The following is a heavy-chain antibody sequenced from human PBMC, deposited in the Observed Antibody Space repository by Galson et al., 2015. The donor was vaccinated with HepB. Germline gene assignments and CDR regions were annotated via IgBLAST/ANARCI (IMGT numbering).Heavy chain of an antibody. CDR3: AKVFPEKTDGWYRQALYYFDS. D-gene: IGHD6-19*01. CDR2: ITPSGDNT. Sequence: SLRLSCAASGFTFSYYAMSWVRQAPGKGLEWISAITPSGDNTYSADSMKGRFTISRDNSRNTLFLQMNSLRADDTAIYFCAKVFPEKTDGWYRQALYYFDSWGQGTRVTGSS. CDR1: GFTFSYYA. V-gene: IGHV3-23*01. J-gene: IGHJ4*02.